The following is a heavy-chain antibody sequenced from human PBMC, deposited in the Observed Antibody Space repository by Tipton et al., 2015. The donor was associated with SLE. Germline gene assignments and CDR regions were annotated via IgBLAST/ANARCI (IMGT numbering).Heavy chain of an antibody. D-gene: IGHD3-3*01. Sequence: TLSLTCAVSGYSISSGNYWGWIRQPSGKGLEWIGNIYHSGSTYYNPSLKSRVTISVDKSKNQFSLKLSSVTAADTAVYYCARVLVWSGYYGYIDYWGQGTLVTVSS. CDR2: IYHSGST. V-gene: IGHV4-38-2*01. CDR1: GYSISSGNY. CDR3: ARVLVWSGYYGYIDY. J-gene: IGHJ4*02.